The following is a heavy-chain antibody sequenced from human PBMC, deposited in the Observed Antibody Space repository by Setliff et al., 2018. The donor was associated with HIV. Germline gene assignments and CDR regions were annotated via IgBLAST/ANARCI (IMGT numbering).Heavy chain of an antibody. Sequence: PGGSLRLSCAASGFTFSTYWMHWVRQVPGKGLLWVSRIDNYGSNKYYADSVKGLFTISRDNSKNTLYLQMNSLRAEDTAVYYCARVAETRGYSYDYRLYYYGMDVWGQGTTVTVSS. V-gene: IGHV3-74*01. CDR1: GFTFSTYW. D-gene: IGHD5-18*01. CDR2: IDNYGSNK. J-gene: IGHJ6*02. CDR3: ARVAETRGYSYDYRLYYYGMDV.